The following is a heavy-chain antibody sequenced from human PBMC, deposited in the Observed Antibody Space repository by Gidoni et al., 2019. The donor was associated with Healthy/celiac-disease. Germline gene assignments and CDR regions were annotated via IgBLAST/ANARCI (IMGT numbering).Heavy chain of an antibody. V-gene: IGHV3-30-3*01. D-gene: IGHD3-10*01. CDR1: GFTFSSYA. CDR3: ARVRLDGSMAPFDY. J-gene: IGHJ4*02. CDR2: ISYDGSNK. Sequence: QVQLVESGGGVVQPGRSLRLSCAASGFTFSSYAMHWVRQAPGKGLEWVAVISYDGSNKYYADSVKGRFTISRDNSKNTLYLQMNSLRAEDTAVYYCARVRLDGSMAPFDYWGQGTLVTVSS.